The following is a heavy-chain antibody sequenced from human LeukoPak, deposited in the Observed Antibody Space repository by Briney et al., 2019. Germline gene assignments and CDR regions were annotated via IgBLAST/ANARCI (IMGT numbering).Heavy chain of an antibody. CDR2: IKQDGSEK. CDR1: GFTFSTYW. D-gene: IGHD6-13*01. Sequence: GGSLRLSCAASGFTFSTYWMSWARQAPGKGLEWVANIKQDGSEKYYVDSVKGRFTISRDNAKNSVYLQMNSLRAEDTALYYCAKDESSSWYFLSWFDPWGQGTLVTVSS. J-gene: IGHJ5*02. CDR3: AKDESSSWYFLSWFDP. V-gene: IGHV3-7*03.